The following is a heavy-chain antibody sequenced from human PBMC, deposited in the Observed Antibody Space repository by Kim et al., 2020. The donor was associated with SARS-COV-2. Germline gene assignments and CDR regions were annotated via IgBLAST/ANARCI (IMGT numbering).Heavy chain of an antibody. J-gene: IGHJ4*02. V-gene: IGHV4-4*07. D-gene: IGHD3-16*02. CDR3: ASALGH. CDR2: YPSGRT. Sequence: YPSGRTNYNPSLQSRVTMSVDMSKNQFSLTLSSVTAADTAVYYCASALGHWGQGTLVTVSS.